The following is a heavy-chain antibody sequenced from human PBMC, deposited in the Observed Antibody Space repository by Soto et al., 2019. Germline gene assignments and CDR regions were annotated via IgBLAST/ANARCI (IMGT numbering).Heavy chain of an antibody. CDR3: ARDRASSSWGYYCYYGMDV. V-gene: IGHV3-30-3*01. CDR2: ISDDGSNK. J-gene: IGHJ6*02. Sequence: QVQLVESGGGVVQPGRSLRLSCAASGFTFSSYAMHWVRQAPGKGLEWVAVISDDGSNKYYADSVKGRLTISRDNSKNTLYLQMNSLRAEDTAVYYCARDRASSSWGYYCYYGMDVWGQGTTVTVSS. D-gene: IGHD6-6*01. CDR1: GFTFSSYA.